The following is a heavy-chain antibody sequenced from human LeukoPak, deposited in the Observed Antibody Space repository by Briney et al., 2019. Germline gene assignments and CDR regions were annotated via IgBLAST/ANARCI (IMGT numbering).Heavy chain of an antibody. V-gene: IGHV3-48*02. J-gene: IGHJ4*02. D-gene: IGHD5-18*01. CDR3: ARRAFTGYTYGLDY. Sequence: PGGSLRLSCAASGFTFSSYSMNWVRQAPGKGLEWVSYISSNSATIYYADSVKGRFTISGDNAKNSLYLQMNSLKDDDTAVYFCARRAFTGYTYGLDYWGQGTLVTVSS. CDR1: GFTFSSYS. CDR2: ISSNSATI.